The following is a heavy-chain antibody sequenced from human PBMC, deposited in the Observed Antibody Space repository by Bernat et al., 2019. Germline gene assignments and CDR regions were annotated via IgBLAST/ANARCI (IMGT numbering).Heavy chain of an antibody. CDR3: ARGLGGVIVMPFDY. D-gene: IGHD3-16*02. CDR2: IYYSGST. CDR1: GGSISSSSYY. Sequence: QLQLQESGPGLVKPSETPSLTCTVSGGSISSSSYYWGWIRQPPGKGLEWIGSIYYSGSTSYNPSLKSRVTISVDTSKNQFSLKLSSVTAADTAVYYCARGLGGVIVMPFDYWGQGTLVTVSS. V-gene: IGHV4-39*01. J-gene: IGHJ4*02.